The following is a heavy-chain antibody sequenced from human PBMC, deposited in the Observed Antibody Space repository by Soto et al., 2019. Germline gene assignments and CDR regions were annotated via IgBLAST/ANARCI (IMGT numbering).Heavy chain of an antibody. CDR2: ISYDGSNK. D-gene: IGHD3-10*01. V-gene: IGHV3-30-3*01. J-gene: IGHJ6*02. CDR3: ARGQLYYGSGSYGMDV. CDR1: GFTFSSYA. Sequence: GGSLRLSCAASGFTFSSYAMHWVRQAPGKGLEWVAVISYDGSNKYYADSVKGRFTISRDNSKNTLYLQMNSLRAEDTAVYYCARGQLYYGSGSYGMDVWGQGTTVTVSS.